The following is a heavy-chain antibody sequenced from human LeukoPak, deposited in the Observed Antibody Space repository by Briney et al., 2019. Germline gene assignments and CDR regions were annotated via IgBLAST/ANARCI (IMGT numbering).Heavy chain of an antibody. CDR3: AKAYGLVPGDY. CDR1: GFTFSNYW. J-gene: IGHJ4*02. CDR2: IKSDGSST. D-gene: IGHD6-19*01. Sequence: GGSLRLSCAASGFTFSNYWMHWVRQAPGEALMWVSRIKSDGSSTTYADSVKGRFTISRDNAKNTLYLQMNSLRAEDTAVYYCAKAYGLVPGDYWGQGTLVTVSS. V-gene: IGHV3-74*01.